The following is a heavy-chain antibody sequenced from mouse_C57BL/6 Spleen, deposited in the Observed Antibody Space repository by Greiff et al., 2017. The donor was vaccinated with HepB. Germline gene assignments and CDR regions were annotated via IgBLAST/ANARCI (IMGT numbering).Heavy chain of an antibody. Sequence: QVQLKQSGAELVRPGASVTLSCKASGYTFTDYEMHWVKQTPVHGLEWIGAIDPETGGTAYNQKFKGKAILTADKSSSTAYMELRSLTSEDSAVYYCTRYYSALWFAYWGQGTLVTVSA. CDR3: TRYYSALWFAY. CDR2: IDPETGGT. D-gene: IGHD2-12*01. CDR1: GYTFTDYE. J-gene: IGHJ3*01. V-gene: IGHV1-15*01.